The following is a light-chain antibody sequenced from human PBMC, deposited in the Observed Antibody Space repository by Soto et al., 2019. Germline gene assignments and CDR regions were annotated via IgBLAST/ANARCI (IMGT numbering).Light chain of an antibody. CDR2: GAS. V-gene: IGKV1-27*01. CDR1: QDIINH. Sequence: DIQMTQSPSSLSASVGDTVTITCRASQDIINHLAWYQQRPGKVPNLLIYGASTLHSAVPSRFRGSGSGTQFTHTISRLQPEDVATHYCQNYPHALGTFGQGTRLEIK. CDR3: QNYPHALGT. J-gene: IGKJ5*01.